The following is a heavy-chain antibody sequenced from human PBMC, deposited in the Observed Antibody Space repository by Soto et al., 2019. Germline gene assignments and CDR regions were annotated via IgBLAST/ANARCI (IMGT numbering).Heavy chain of an antibody. Sequence: GASVKVSCQTSGYTFNTYGINWVRQAPGQGLELMGWISAYDGKTTYAEKFQGRVTLTTDTSTSTAFMGLRSLRSDDTAIYYCARDPHEFWTSYWFDPWGQGAPVTVSS. V-gene: IGHV1-18*01. CDR3: ARDPHEFWTSYWFDP. J-gene: IGHJ5*02. D-gene: IGHD3-3*01. CDR2: ISAYDGKT. CDR1: GYTFNTYG.